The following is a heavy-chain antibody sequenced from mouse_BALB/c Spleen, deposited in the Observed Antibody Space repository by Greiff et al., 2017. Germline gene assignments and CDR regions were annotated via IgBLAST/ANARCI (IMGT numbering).Heavy chain of an antibody. CDR1: GFTFSDYY. CDR3: ARGRSKGFAY. Sequence: EVKVVESGGGLVKPGGSLKLSYAASGFTFSDYYMYWVRQTPEKRLEWVATISDGGSYTYYPDSVKGRFTISRDNAKNNLYLQMSSLKSEDTAMYYCARGRSKGFAYWGQGTLVTVSA. CDR2: ISDGGSYT. J-gene: IGHJ3*01. V-gene: IGHV5-4*02.